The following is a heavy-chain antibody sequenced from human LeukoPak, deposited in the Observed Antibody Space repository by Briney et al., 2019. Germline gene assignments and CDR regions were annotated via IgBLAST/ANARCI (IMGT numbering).Heavy chain of an antibody. V-gene: IGHV4-39*01. J-gene: IGHJ4*02. CDR3: ARVVTFGGVIAGLLDY. CDR1: GGSISSSSYY. Sequence: PSETLSLTCTVSGGSISSSSYYWGWIRQPPGKGLEWIGRIYYSGSTYYNPSLKSRVTISVDTSKNQFSPKLSSVTAADTAVYYCARVVTFGGVIAGLLDYWGQGTLVTVSS. D-gene: IGHD3-16*02. CDR2: IYYSGST.